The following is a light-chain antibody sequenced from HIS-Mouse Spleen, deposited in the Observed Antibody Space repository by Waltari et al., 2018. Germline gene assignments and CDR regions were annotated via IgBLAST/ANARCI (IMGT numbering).Light chain of an antibody. J-gene: IGLJ2*01. CDR2: DVR. CDR1: SSDVGGYNY. CDR3: CSYAGSYTFEVV. V-gene: IGLV2-11*01. Sequence: QSALTQPPSVSGSPGQSVTISCTGTSSDVGGYNYVSWYQQHPGNAPKLMIYDVRKRPSGVPDRFSGSKSGNTASLTISGLQAEDEADYYCCSYAGSYTFEVVFGGGTKLTVL.